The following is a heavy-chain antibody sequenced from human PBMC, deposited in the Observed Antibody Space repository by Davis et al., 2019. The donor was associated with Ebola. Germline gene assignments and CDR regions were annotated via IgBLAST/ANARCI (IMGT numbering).Heavy chain of an antibody. CDR2: IVVGSGNT. CDR1: GFTFTSSA. Sequence: SVKVSCKASGFTFTSSAMQWVRHARGQRFEWIGWIVVGSGNTNYAQKFQGRVTITADESTSTAYMELSSLRSEDTAVYYCARSGYGSGIPSGHFDYWGQGTLVTVSS. J-gene: IGHJ4*02. CDR3: ARSGYGSGIPSGHFDY. V-gene: IGHV1-58*02. D-gene: IGHD3-10*01.